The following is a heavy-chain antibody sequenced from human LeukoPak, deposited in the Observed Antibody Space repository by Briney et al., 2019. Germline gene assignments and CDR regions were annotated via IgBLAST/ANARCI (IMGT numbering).Heavy chain of an antibody. CDR1: GFTFSIYA. Sequence: GGSLRLPCAASGFTFSIYAMTWVRQAPGKGLEWVSAISSGGGTYFADSVKGRFTISRDNSKNMLYLQMNSLRAEDTAVYYCAKDYLRYCDYWGQGTLVTVSS. CDR3: AKDYLRYCDY. J-gene: IGHJ4*02. D-gene: IGHD1-14*01. V-gene: IGHV3-23*01. CDR2: ISSGGGT.